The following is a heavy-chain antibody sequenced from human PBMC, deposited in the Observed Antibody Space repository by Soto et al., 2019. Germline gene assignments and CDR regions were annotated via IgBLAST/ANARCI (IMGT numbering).Heavy chain of an antibody. D-gene: IGHD4-17*01. J-gene: IGHJ4*02. V-gene: IGHV3-21*01. CDR2: ISSSSSYI. CDR1: GFTFSSYS. CDR3: AREAYGDNVFDY. Sequence: GGSLRLSCAASGFTFSSYSMNWVRQAPGKGLEWVSSISSSSSYIYYADSVKGRFTISRDNAKNSLYLQMNSLRAEDTAVYYCAREAYGDNVFDYWGQRTLVTVSS.